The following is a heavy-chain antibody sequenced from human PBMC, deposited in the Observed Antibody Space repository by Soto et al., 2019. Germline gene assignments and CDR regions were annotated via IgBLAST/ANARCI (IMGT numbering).Heavy chain of an antibody. Sequence: PSETLSLTCTVSGSSINSSGYYWGWIRQPPGKGLEWIGSMFYGVSTYYNPSLKSRVTVSVDTSKNQFSLNLRSATAADTAVYYCARLPSRHLVDYWGQGTLVTVFS. D-gene: IGHD3-3*02. CDR2: MFYGVST. V-gene: IGHV4-39*01. J-gene: IGHJ4*02. CDR3: ARLPSRHLVDY. CDR1: GSSINSSGYY.